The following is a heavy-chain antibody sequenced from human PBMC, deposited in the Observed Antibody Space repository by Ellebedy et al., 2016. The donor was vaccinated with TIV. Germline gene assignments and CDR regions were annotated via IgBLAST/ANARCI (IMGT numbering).Heavy chain of an antibody. CDR1: GFTFDDYA. J-gene: IGHJ4*02. CDR3: AKDFAGLSYYFDF. V-gene: IGHV3-9*01. Sequence: SLKISCAASGFTFDDYAMHWVRQVPGKGLEWVSSISWNGVYIGYAETVKVRFTISRDSSKNTLFLQMNSLRADDTAVYYCAKDFAGLSYYFDFWGLGTVVTVSS. CDR2: ISWNGVYI. D-gene: IGHD3-16*02.